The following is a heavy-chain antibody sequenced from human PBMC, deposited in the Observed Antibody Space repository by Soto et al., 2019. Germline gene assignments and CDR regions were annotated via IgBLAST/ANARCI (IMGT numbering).Heavy chain of an antibody. CDR2: IYHSGST. J-gene: IGHJ6*02. D-gene: IGHD3-3*01. V-gene: IGHV4-4*02. CDR3: ARDWHRYDFWSGYPNYGMDV. Sequence: QVQLQESGPGLVKPSGTLSLTCAVSGGSISSSNWWSWVRQPPGKGLEWIGEIYHSGSTNYNPSLKSRVTISVDKSKNQFSLKLSSVTAADTAVYYCARDWHRYDFWSGYPNYGMDVWGQGTTVTVSS. CDR1: GGSISSSNW.